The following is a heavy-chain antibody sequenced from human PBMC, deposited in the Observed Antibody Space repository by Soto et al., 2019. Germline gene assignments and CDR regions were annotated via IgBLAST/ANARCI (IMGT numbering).Heavy chain of an antibody. CDR3: AHHYYYDILTGFMFDP. CDR2: IYWDDDK. V-gene: IGHV2-5*02. CDR1: GFSLSTSGVG. J-gene: IGHJ5*02. Sequence: GPTLVNPTQTLTLTCTFSGFSLSTSGVGVGWIRQPPGKALEWLALIYWDDDKRYSPSLKSRLTITKDTSKNQVVLTMTNMDPVDTATYYCAHHYYYDILTGFMFDPWGQGTLVTVSS. D-gene: IGHD3-9*01.